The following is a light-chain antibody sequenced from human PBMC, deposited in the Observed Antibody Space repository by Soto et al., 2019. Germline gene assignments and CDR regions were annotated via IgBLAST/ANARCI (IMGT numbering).Light chain of an antibody. J-gene: IGLJ1*01. CDR1: RSDVGAYNS. V-gene: IGLV2-14*03. CDR3: SSYTSSSTYL. CDR2: EVS. Sequence: QSVLTQPASVSGSPGQSITISCTGTRSDVGAYNSVSWYQQHPDKAPKLMIYEVSHRPSGVSDRFSGSKSDNTASLTISGLHTEDEADYYCSSYTSSSTYLFGTGTKLTVL.